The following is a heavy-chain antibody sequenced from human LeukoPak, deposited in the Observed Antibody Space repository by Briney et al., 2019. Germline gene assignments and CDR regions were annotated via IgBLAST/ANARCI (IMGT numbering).Heavy chain of an antibody. CDR2: IWYDGSNK. CDR1: GFTFSSYG. Sequence: QPGRSLRLXCAASGFTFSSYGMHWVRRAPGKGLEWVAVIWYDGSNKYYADSVKGRFTISRDNSKNTLYLQMNSLRAEDTAVYYCAKAQRGYFDYWGQGTLVTVSS. CDR3: AKAQRGYFDY. V-gene: IGHV3-33*06. D-gene: IGHD1-26*01. J-gene: IGHJ4*02.